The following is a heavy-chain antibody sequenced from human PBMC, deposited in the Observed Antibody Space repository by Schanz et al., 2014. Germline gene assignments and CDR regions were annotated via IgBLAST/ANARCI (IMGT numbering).Heavy chain of an antibody. CDR1: GFTFSSYS. CDR2: VSHGGTYI. J-gene: IGHJ2*01. CDR3: ARSTYYDILTGQTHTRVDVRYFDL. Sequence: EVLLVESGGGLVTPGESLRLSCAASGFTFSSYSMNWVRQAPGKGLEWVSSVSHGGTYIYYADSVRGRFTISRDNAKNSLFLQMHGLRADDTAVYYCARSTYYDILTGQTHTRVDVRYFDLWGRGTLVTVSS. D-gene: IGHD3-9*01. V-gene: IGHV3-21*02.